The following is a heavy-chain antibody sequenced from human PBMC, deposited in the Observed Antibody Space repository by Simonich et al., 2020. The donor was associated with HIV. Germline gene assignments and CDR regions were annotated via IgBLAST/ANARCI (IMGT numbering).Heavy chain of an antibody. CDR1: GGSFRGYY. CDR2: INHSGRP. V-gene: IGHV4-34*01. J-gene: IGHJ4*02. CDR3: ARRHPTTVTTPYFDY. D-gene: IGHD4-17*01. Sequence: QVLLQQWGAGLLKPSETLSLTCAVYGGSFRGYYWSWIRQPPGKGLEWIGEINHSGRPNYNPSLKSRVTISVDTSKNQFSLKLSSVTAADTAVYYCARRHPTTVTTPYFDYWGQGTLVTVSS.